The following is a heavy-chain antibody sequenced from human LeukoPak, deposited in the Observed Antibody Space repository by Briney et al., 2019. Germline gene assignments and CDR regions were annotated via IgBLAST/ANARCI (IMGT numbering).Heavy chain of an antibody. CDR2: IYYSGST. CDR1: GGSISSYY. J-gene: IGHJ4*02. D-gene: IGHD6-19*01. Sequence: SETLSLTCTVSGGSISSYYWSWIRQPPGKGLEWIGYIYYSGSTNYNPSLKSRVTMSVDTSKNQFSLKLSSVTAADTAVYYCASEGYSSGWFHQKTFDYWGQGTLVTVSS. CDR3: ASEGYSSGWFHQKTFDY. V-gene: IGHV4-59*08.